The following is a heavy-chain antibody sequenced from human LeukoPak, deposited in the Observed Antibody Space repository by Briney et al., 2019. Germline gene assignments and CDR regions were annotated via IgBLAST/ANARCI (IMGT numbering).Heavy chain of an antibody. Sequence: GASVKVSCKASGYTFTGYYMHWVRQAPGQGLEWMGWINPNSGGTNYAQKFQGRVTMTRDTSISAAYMELSRLRSDNTAVYYCARVMTTVTTVDYWGQGTLVTVSS. V-gene: IGHV1-2*02. CDR3: ARVMTTVTTVDY. CDR2: INPNSGGT. J-gene: IGHJ4*02. CDR1: GYTFTGYY. D-gene: IGHD4-17*01.